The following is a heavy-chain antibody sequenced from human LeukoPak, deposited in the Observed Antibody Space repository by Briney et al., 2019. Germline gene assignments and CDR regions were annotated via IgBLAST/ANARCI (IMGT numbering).Heavy chain of an antibody. V-gene: IGHV4-4*02. CDR1: GGSISSSNW. D-gene: IGHD3-10*01. CDR2: IYHSGST. Sequence: PSGTLSLTCAVSGGSISSSNWWSWVRQPPGKGLEWIGEIYHSGSTNYNPSLKSRVTISVDKSKNQFSLKLSSVTAADTAVYYCARVSQGLTGSGSHSPDFDYWGQGTLVTVSS. J-gene: IGHJ4*02. CDR3: ARVSQGLTGSGSHSPDFDY.